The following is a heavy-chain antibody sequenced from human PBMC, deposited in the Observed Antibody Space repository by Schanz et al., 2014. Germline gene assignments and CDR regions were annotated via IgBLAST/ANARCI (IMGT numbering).Heavy chain of an antibody. J-gene: IGHJ4*02. CDR3: ARGYGDSPTDF. CDR2: IIPILGIA. D-gene: IGHD4-17*01. V-gene: IGHV1-69*09. Sequence: QVQLVQSGAEVKKPGASVKVSCKASGYTFTSDSMHWVRQAPGQGLEWMGRIIPILGIATYAQKFQGRLTITADKSTSTAYMELSSLRSEDTAVYYCARGYGDSPTDFWGQGTLVTVSS. CDR1: GYTFTSDS.